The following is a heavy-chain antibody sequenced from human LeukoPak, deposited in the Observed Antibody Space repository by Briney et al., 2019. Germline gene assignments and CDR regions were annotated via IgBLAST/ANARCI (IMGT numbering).Heavy chain of an antibody. CDR2: MNPDSGNT. V-gene: IGHV1-8*01. J-gene: IGHJ5*02. CDR3: ARTLWSGYSYNWFDP. CDR1: GYIFTSYE. D-gene: IGHD3-3*01. Sequence: SVQVSCQASGYIFTSYEIHWVRQATGQGLEWMGWMNPDSGNTGYAQKFQGRVTMTGNTSISTAYMELTSLRSEDTAVYYCARTLWSGYSYNWFDPWGLGTLVTVSS.